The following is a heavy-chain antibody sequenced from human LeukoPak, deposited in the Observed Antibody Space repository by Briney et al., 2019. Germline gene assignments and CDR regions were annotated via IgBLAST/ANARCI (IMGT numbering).Heavy chain of an antibody. Sequence: SETLSLTCTVSGGSISNYYWTWIRQPPGKGLEWIGYIYYSGITNYNPSLKSRATISVDLSKNQFSLKLSSVAAADTAVYYCAREGFYYDSSRWYLDLWGRGTLVTVSS. J-gene: IGHJ2*01. CDR3: AREGFYYDSSRWYLDL. V-gene: IGHV4-59*01. CDR1: GGSISNYY. CDR2: IYYSGIT. D-gene: IGHD3-22*01.